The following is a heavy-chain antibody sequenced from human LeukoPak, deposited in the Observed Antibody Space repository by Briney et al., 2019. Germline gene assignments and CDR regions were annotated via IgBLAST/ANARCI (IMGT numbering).Heavy chain of an antibody. CDR2: IYPGGVT. J-gene: IGHJ5*02. CDR3: ARGPTDYDISGSGAS. D-gene: IGHD3-22*01. CDR1: GFIVVRNY. Sequence: GGSLRLSCAASGFIVVRNYLSWVRQAPGKGLEWVSVIYPGGVTHYGDSVKGRFTISRDNSKNTVYLQMNSLRDEDTAVYYCARGPTDYDISGSGASWGQGPWSPSPQ. V-gene: IGHV3-53*01.